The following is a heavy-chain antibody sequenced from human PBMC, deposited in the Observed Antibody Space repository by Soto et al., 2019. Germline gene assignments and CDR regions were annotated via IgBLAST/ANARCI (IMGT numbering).Heavy chain of an antibody. Sequence: EVQLVESGGGLVQPGGSLRLSCAPSGFALSSYWMHWVRQVPGKGLVWVSRINPDGSRVDYADSVRGRFTISRDDAKNTLFLQMNSLRAEDTAVYYCARVPVGVDGKFDPWGQGTLVTVSS. CDR2: INPDGSRV. J-gene: IGHJ5*02. CDR3: ARVPVGVDGKFDP. CDR1: GFALSSYW. V-gene: IGHV3-74*01. D-gene: IGHD1-26*01.